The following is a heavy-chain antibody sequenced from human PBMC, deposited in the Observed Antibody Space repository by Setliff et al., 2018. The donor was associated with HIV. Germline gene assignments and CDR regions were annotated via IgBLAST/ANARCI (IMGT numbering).Heavy chain of an antibody. CDR1: GGTFSTYT. CDR3: VNDKITGTTYYDY. Sequence: SVKVSCKASGGTFSTYTINWVRQAPGQGLEWMGGIIPIFYTATYAQKFQGRVTITVDKSTSTAYMELSSLRSEDTAVHYCVNDKITGTTYYDYWGQGTLVTVSS. V-gene: IGHV1-69*06. CDR2: IIPIFYTA. J-gene: IGHJ4*02. D-gene: IGHD1-7*01.